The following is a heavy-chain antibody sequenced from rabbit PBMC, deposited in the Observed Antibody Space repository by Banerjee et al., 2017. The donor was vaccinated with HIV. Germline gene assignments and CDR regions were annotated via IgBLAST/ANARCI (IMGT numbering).Heavy chain of an antibody. CDR3: VRGSISGTDYNL. V-gene: IGHV1S45*01. Sequence: QEQLEESGGDLVKPEGSLTLTCTASGFSFSNKYVMCWVRQAPGKGLEWIACINTSSGTPVYASGVNARSPFSRHNAQNTLYLQLNSLTAADTATYFCVRGSISGTDYNLWGPGTLVTVS. CDR2: INTSSGTP. D-gene: IGHD1-1*01. CDR1: GFSFSNKYV. J-gene: IGHJ4*01.